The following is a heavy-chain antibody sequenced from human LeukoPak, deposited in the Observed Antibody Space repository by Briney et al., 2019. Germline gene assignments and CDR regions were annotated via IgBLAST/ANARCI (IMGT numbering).Heavy chain of an antibody. J-gene: IGHJ5*02. CDR1: GGSISSISSNNYH. CDR3: ARHYGP. D-gene: IGHD3-10*01. V-gene: IGHV4-39*01. Sequence: SETLSLTCIVSGGSISSISSNNYHWGWIRQPPGKGLEWIGSIYDSGSTYYNPSLKSRVTISVDTSKNQFSLKLNSVTAADTAVYYCARHYGPWGQGTLVTVSS. CDR2: IYDSGST.